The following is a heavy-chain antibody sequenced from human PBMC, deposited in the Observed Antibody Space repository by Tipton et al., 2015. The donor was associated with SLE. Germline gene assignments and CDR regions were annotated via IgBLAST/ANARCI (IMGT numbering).Heavy chain of an antibody. CDR1: GGSISSHY. Sequence: TLSLTCTVSGGSISSHYWSWIRQPPGKGLEWIGYIYYSGSTNYNPSLKSRVTKSVDTSKNQFSLKLSSVTAADTAVYYCANRPGAAAGLDAFDIWGQGTMVTVSS. V-gene: IGHV4-59*11. J-gene: IGHJ3*02. D-gene: IGHD6-13*01. CDR3: ANRPGAAAGLDAFDI. CDR2: IYYSGST.